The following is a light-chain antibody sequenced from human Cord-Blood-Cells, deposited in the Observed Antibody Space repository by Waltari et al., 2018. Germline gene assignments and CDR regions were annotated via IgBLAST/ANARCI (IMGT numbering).Light chain of an antibody. J-gene: IGLJ2*01. V-gene: IGLV2-23*02. CDR1: SSDVGSYNL. CDR3: CSYAGSSTLV. Sequence: QSALTQPASVSGSPGQSITISCTGTSSDVGSYNLVSWYQQHPGKAPQLMLYEVSKRPSGVSNRFVGSKSGNTASLTISGRQAEDEADYYCCSYAGSSTLVFGGGTKLTVL. CDR2: EVS.